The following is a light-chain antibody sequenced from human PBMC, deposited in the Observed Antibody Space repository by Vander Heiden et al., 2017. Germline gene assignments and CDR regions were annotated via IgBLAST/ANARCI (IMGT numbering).Light chain of an antibody. V-gene: IGLV1-47*01. CDR3: ASWDDRLRGYV. CDR1: SSNIGSNY. CDR2: RNS. J-gene: IGLJ1*01. Sequence: QSVLSQPPSTSGTPGPGVTIPCSGSSSNIGSNYAYWYQQIPGPAPKLLFYRNSQRTSGVPDRFSDSKSGTSASLAISGLRSEDEGEYYCASWDDRLRGYVFGTGTKVTVL.